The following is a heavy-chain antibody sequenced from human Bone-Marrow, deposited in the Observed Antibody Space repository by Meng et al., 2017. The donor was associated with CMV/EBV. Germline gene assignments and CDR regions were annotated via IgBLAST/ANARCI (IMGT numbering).Heavy chain of an antibody. J-gene: IGHJ4*02. CDR1: GFTFSSYA. CDR2: IYYSGST. D-gene: IGHD4-17*01. Sequence: ESLKISCAASGFTFSSYAMSWVRQPPGKGLEWIGSIYYSGSTYYNPSLKSRVTISVDTSKNQFSLKLSSVTAADTAVYYCASHRYGDYVDDYWGQGTLVTVSS. CDR3: ASHRYGDYVDDY. V-gene: IGHV4-38-2*01.